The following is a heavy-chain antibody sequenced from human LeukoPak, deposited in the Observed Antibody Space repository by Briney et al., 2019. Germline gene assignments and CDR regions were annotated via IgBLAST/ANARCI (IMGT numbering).Heavy chain of an antibody. D-gene: IGHD3-3*01. CDR3: ARGKRIFGVVSLANYYYYMDV. Sequence: SVKVSCNASGGTFSSYAISWVRQAPGQGLEWMGGIIPIFGTANYAQKFQGRVTITTDESTSTAYMELSSLRSEDTAVYYCARGKRIFGVVSLANYYYYMDVWGKGTTVTVSS. V-gene: IGHV1-69*05. J-gene: IGHJ6*03. CDR1: GGTFSSYA. CDR2: IIPIFGTA.